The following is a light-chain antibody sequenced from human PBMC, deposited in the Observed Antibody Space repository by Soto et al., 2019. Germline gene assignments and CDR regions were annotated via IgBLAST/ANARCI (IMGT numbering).Light chain of an antibody. J-gene: IGLJ2*01. CDR1: SGHSNYA. Sequence: QPVLTQSPSASASLGASVKLTCTLSSGHSNYAIAWHQQQPEKGPRYLMKLNNDGSHSKGDGIPDRFSGSSSGAERYLTISSLLSEDESDYYCQSWDTGISVVFGGGTKVTVL. V-gene: IGLV4-69*01. CDR2: LNNDGSH. CDR3: QSWDTGISVV.